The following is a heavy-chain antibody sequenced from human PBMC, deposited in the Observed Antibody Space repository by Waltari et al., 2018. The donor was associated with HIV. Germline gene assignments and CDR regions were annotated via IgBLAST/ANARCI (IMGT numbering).Heavy chain of an antibody. CDR1: GFSASDNY. CDR3: ARALTRGLWDS. Sequence: VQLVESGGGLIQPGGSLSLSCAAFGFSASDNYMSWVRQAPGKRPEWVSVVYLGGSTDYADSVRGRFTTSRDESKNMLYLQMNSLRAEDTAVYYCARALTRGLWDSWGQGTLVSVSS. J-gene: IGHJ4*02. V-gene: IGHV3-53*01. CDR2: VYLGGST. D-gene: IGHD2-2*01.